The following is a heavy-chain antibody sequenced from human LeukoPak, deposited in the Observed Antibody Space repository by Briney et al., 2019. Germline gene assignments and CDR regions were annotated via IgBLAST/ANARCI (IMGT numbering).Heavy chain of an antibody. D-gene: IGHD4-17*01. V-gene: IGHV4-59*01. CDR3: ARLNGNSVLWADY. CDR1: GGSISGYY. J-gene: IGHJ4*02. Sequence: YPSETLSLTCTVSGGSISGYYWNWIRQPPGKGLEWIGYIYYSGSTNYNPSLKSRVTISVDTSKNQFSLKLSSVAAADTAVYYCARLNGNSVLWADYWGQGTLVTVSS. CDR2: IYYSGST.